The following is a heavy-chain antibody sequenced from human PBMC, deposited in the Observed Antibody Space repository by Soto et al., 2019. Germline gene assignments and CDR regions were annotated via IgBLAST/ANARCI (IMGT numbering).Heavy chain of an antibody. Sequence: ASVKVSCKASCYTFPSCCISWVRQSPGQGLDWMGWISPYKGNTNYAQNLQGIGTMTTDTSTSTPYMELRSLRSDDTAVYYCVRDLDGSGSDYTDHWGQGTLVTVSS. CDR3: VRDLDGSGSDYTDH. CDR2: ISPYKGNT. D-gene: IGHD3-10*01. J-gene: IGHJ4*02. CDR1: CYTFPSCC. V-gene: IGHV1-18*01.